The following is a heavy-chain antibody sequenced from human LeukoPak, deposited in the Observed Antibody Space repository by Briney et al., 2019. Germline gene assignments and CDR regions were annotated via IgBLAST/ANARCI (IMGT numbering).Heavy chain of an antibody. Sequence: GGSLRLSCAASGFTFSSYAMHWVRQAPGKGLEWVAVISYDGSNKYYADSVKGRFTISRDNSKNTLYLQMNSLRAEDTAVYYCARVSDCGGDCRASFFDYWGQGTLVTVSS. CDR3: ARVSDCGGDCRASFFDY. D-gene: IGHD2-21*02. V-gene: IGHV3-30*04. CDR2: ISYDGSNK. J-gene: IGHJ4*02. CDR1: GFTFSSYA.